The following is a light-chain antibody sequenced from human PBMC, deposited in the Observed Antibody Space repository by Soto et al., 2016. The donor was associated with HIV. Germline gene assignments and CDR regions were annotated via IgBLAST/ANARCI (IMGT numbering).Light chain of an antibody. V-gene: IGLV3-21*03. CDR3: QVWDSNSDHVV. CDR1: NIGSKS. CDR2: DDV. J-gene: IGLJ2*01. Sequence: SYELTQPPSVSVAPGKTASITCGGNNIGSKSVHWYQQKSGQAPVLVVYDDVDRPSGTPERFSGSNSGNTATLTISRIEAGDEADYYCQVWDSNSDHVVFGGGTKVTVL.